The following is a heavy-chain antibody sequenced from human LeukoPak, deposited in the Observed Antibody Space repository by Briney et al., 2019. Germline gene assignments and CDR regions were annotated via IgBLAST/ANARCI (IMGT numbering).Heavy chain of an antibody. V-gene: IGHV3-23*01. J-gene: IGHJ4*02. CDR3: AKEPGCSSTSCYNVGDSGFDY. Sequence: GGSLRLSCAASRFTFSSYAMSWVRQAPGKGLEWVSAISGSGGSTYYADSVKGRFTISRDNSKNTLYLQMNSLRAEDTAVYYCAKEPGCSSTSCYNVGDSGFDYWGQGTLVTVSS. CDR2: ISGSGGST. CDR1: RFTFSSYA. D-gene: IGHD2-2*01.